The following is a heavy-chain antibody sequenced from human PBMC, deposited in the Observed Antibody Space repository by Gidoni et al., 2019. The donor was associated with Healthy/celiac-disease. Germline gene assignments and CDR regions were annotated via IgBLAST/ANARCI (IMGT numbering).Heavy chain of an antibody. CDR1: GLTFSNAW. Sequence: EVQLVESGGGLVKPGGSLRHSCAASGLTFSNAWMSWVRQAPGKGLEWVGRIKSKTDGWTTDYAAPVKGRFTISRDDSKNTLYLQMNSLKTEDTAVYYCTTDDYAQFDYWGQGTLVTVSS. CDR3: TTDDYAQFDY. CDR2: IKSKTDGWTT. V-gene: IGHV3-15*01. J-gene: IGHJ4*02. D-gene: IGHD4-17*01.